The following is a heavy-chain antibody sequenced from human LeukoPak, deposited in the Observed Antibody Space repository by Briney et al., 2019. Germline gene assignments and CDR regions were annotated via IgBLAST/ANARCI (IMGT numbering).Heavy chain of an antibody. CDR1: GYGFTSYW. CDR3: ARYHFHYYDSSGYYYH. D-gene: IGHD3-22*01. Sequence: GESLQISCKGSGYGFTSYWIGWVRQMPGKGLEWMGIIYPGDSDTRYSPSFQGQVTISADKSISTAYLQWSSLKASDTAMYYCARYHFHYYDSSGYYYHWGQGTLVTVSS. V-gene: IGHV5-51*01. CDR2: IYPGDSDT. J-gene: IGHJ5*02.